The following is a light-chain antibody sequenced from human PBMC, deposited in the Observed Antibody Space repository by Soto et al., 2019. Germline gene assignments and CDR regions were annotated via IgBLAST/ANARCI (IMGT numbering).Light chain of an antibody. Sequence: EIVLTQSPATLSVSPGERATLSCRASQSVSNFLAWYQQKPGQVPRLLIFDATYRATGVPARFSGSGSGTDFTLTISSLEPEDFAAYYCQQSSNWPLTFGGGTKVEIK. CDR1: QSVSNF. CDR2: DAT. V-gene: IGKV3-11*01. J-gene: IGKJ4*01. CDR3: QQSSNWPLT.